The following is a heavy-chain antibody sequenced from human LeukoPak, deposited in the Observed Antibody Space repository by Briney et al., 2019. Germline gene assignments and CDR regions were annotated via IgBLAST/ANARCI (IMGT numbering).Heavy chain of an antibody. V-gene: IGHV3-30*02. D-gene: IGHD6-13*01. Sequence: GGSLRLSCAASRFTFSSYGMHWVRQAPGKGLEWVAFIQFDGSNKYYADSVKGRFTISRDNSKNTLHLQMNSLRAEDTAIYYCARDSYSRTWNEYFQHWGQGTLVTVSS. CDR3: ARDSYSRTWNEYFQH. CDR2: IQFDGSNK. J-gene: IGHJ1*01. CDR1: RFTFSSYG.